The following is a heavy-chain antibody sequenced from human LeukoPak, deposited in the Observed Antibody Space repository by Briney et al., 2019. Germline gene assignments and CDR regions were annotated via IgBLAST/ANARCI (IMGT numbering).Heavy chain of an antibody. Sequence: GESLKISCKGSGYRFTIYWIGWVRQMPGKGLEWMGIIYPDDSDTRYSPSFQGQVTISADKSITTAYLQWSSLKASDTAMYYCARRRGRLQNPYYFDYWGQGTLVTVSS. CDR1: GYRFTIYW. J-gene: IGHJ4*02. V-gene: IGHV5-51*01. CDR3: ARRRGRLQNPYYFDY. D-gene: IGHD1-1*01. CDR2: IYPDDSDT.